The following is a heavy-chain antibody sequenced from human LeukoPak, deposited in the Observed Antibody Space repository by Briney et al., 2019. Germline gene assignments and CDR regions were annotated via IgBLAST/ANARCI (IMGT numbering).Heavy chain of an antibody. CDR1: GFTFSSYA. Sequence: GGSLRLSCAASGFTFSSYAMSWVRQAPGKGLEWVSVISGGGDTYYADSVRGRFTISRDNSKDTLYLQMNSLRAEDTAVYYCSTDDYDFWSGFEYFQHWGQGTLVTVSS. V-gene: IGHV3-23*01. D-gene: IGHD3-3*01. CDR2: ISGGGDT. J-gene: IGHJ1*01. CDR3: STDDYDFWSGFEYFQH.